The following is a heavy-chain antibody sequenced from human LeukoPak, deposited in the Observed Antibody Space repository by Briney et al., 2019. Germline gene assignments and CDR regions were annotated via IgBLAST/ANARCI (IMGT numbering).Heavy chain of an antibody. CDR1: GGSIRNYY. D-gene: IGHD1-26*01. Sequence: PSETLSLTCTVSGGSIRNYYWSWIRQPPGEGLEWIGYIYYSGSTYYNPSLRSRVTISVDTSKNQFSLNLNSVTAADTAVYYCARALSGTYGLFQHWGQGTLVTVSS. CDR3: ARALSGTYGLFQH. V-gene: IGHV4-59*01. J-gene: IGHJ1*01. CDR2: IYYSGST.